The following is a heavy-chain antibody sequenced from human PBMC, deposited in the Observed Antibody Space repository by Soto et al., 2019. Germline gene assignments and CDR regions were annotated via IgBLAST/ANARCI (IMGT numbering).Heavy chain of an antibody. CDR1: GFTFSSYW. J-gene: IGHJ6*03. CDR2: IKQDGSEK. D-gene: IGHD6-19*01. CDR3: ARVEQFDYYYYMDV. V-gene: IGHV3-7*01. Sequence: GGSLRLSCAASGFTFSSYWMSWVRQAPGKGLEWVANIKQDGSEKYYGDSVKGRFTISRDNAKNSLYLQMNSLRAEDTAVYYCARVEQFDYYYYMDVWGKGTTVTVSS.